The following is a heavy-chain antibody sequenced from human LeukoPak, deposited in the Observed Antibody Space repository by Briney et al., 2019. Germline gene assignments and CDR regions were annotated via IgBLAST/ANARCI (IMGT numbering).Heavy chain of an antibody. J-gene: IGHJ6*02. CDR1: GGSVSRNGDY. V-gene: IGHV4-39*07. CDR3: ARIRREKNYCMDV. D-gene: IGHD1-26*01. Sequence: SETLSLNCTVSGGSVSRNGDYWGWIRQPPGKGLEWIGSIYYGGSTYYNPSLKSRVTISVDTSKNQFSLKLSSVTAADTAVYYCARIRREKNYCMDVWGQGTTVTVSS. CDR2: IYYGGST.